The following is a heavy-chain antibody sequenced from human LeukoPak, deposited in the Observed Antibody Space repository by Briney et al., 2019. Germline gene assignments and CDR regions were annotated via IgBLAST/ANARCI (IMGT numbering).Heavy chain of an antibody. V-gene: IGHV1-18*01. Sequence: GASVKVSCKASGYTFTSYGISWVRQAPGQGLEWMGWISAYNGNTNYAQKLQGRVTMTTDTSTSTAYMELRSLRSDDTAVYYCARVFVGSIFGVVNSRPYYYYYYMDVWGKGTTVTVSS. CDR2: ISAYNGNT. CDR3: ARVFVGSIFGVVNSRPYYYYYYMDV. D-gene: IGHD3-3*01. CDR1: GYTFTSYG. J-gene: IGHJ6*03.